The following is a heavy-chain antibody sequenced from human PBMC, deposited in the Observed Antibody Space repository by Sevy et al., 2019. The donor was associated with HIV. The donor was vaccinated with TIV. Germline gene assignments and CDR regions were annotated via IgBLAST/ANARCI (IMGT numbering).Heavy chain of an antibody. V-gene: IGHV3-30*18. J-gene: IGHJ4*02. CDR1: GFTFRSYG. CDR3: AKDILGDNSPWFFFDY. Sequence: GGSLRLSCAGSGFTFRSYGIHWVRQSPGKGLEWVAFISFDGRNTASADSVKGRFTVSRDNATNAVYLQMKSRRTEDTAMDYCAKDILGDNSPWFFFDYWGQGTQVTVSS. CDR2: ISFDGRNT. D-gene: IGHD3-9*01.